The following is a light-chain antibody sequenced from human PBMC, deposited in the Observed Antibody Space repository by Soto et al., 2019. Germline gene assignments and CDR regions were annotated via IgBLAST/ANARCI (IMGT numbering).Light chain of an antibody. CDR1: NSNIGSNN. CDR2: GDD. V-gene: IGLV1-44*01. J-gene: IGLJ3*02. Sequence: QSDLTQPPSASGTPGQRVTISCSGSNSNIGSNNVNWYQQLPGTAPKLLIYGDDQRPSGVPDRFSASKSGTSASLTISGLQSEDEADYFCVARDYSLKGVVFGGGTKVTVL. CDR3: VARDYSLKGVV.